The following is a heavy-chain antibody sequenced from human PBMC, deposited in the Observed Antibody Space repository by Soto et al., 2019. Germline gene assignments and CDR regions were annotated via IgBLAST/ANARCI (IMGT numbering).Heavy chain of an antibody. CDR3: ARASASSKPRGVGKN. Sequence: QVQLQESGPGLVKPSGTLSLTCALSGASIITDNWWSWVRQPPGKEMEWIGEIYHSGNTNFNPSVKSRVTISGDPSKNQVPLTVSSVTAAETAIYYCARASASSKPRGVGKNWGQGTLGPVSS. CDR2: IYHSGNT. J-gene: IGHJ4*02. CDR1: GASIITDNW. V-gene: IGHV4-4*02. D-gene: IGHD3-10*01.